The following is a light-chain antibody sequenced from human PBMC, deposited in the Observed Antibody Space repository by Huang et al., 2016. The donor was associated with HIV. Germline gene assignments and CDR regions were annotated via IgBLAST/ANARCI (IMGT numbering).Light chain of an antibody. Sequence: DIQMTQSPPSLSASVGDRVTFTCRADQNITKSLTWYQQKPGKAPKLLIYTVSTLESGVPSRFSGSGSGSRFTLNIGNLQPEDFATDYCQQSFSVPRTFG. J-gene: IGKJ1*01. CDR1: QNITKS. CDR2: TVS. CDR3: QQSFSVPRT. V-gene: IGKV1-39*01.